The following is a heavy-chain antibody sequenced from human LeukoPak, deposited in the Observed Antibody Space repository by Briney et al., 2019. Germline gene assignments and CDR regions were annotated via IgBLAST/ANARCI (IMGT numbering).Heavy chain of an antibody. V-gene: IGHV3-53*01. Sequence: PGGSLRLSCAASGFTVCSNYMSWVRQAPGKGLEWVSVLYSGGSTYYAGSVKGRFTISRDNSKNTLYLQMNSLRAEDTAVYYCARGSITMIVPDYWGQGTLVTVSS. J-gene: IGHJ4*02. CDR2: LYSGGST. D-gene: IGHD3-22*01. CDR3: ARGSITMIVPDY. CDR1: GFTVCSNY.